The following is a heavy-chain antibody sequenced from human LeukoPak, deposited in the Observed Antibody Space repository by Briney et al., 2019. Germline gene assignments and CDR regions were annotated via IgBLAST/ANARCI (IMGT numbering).Heavy chain of an antibody. CDR2: IYYSGST. D-gene: IGHD2-15*01. CDR1: GGSISSGGYY. J-gene: IGHJ5*02. CDR3: ASDRGYCSGGSCYSWFDP. V-gene: IGHV4-31*03. Sequence: KPSQTLSLTCTVSGGSISSGGYYWSWLRQHPGKGLEWIGYIYYSGSTYYTPSLKSRVTISVNTSKTQISLKLSSVTAADTAVYYCASDRGYCSGGSCYSWFDPWGQGTLVTVSS.